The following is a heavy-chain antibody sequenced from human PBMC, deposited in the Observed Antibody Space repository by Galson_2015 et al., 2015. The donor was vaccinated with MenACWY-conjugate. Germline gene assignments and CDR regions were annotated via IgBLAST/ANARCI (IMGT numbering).Heavy chain of an antibody. D-gene: IGHD2-8*01. CDR2: ISPSSSTI. J-gene: IGHJ3*02. CDR1: GFTFSSYS. Sequence: SLRLSCADSGFTFSSYSMNWVRQAPGKGLEWVSFISPSSSTIYYADSVKGRFTISRDNAKNSLYLQMDSLRAEDTAVYYCARVYAGGWFDAFDIWGQGTPVTVSS. V-gene: IGHV3-48*01. CDR3: ARVYAGGWFDAFDI.